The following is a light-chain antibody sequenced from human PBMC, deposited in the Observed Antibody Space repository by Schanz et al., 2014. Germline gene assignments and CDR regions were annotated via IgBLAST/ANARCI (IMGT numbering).Light chain of an antibody. CDR3: QTYDISQTGLWL. V-gene: IGLV2-11*01. CDR2: DVN. J-gene: IGLJ3*02. Sequence: QSALTQPRSVSGSPGQSVTISCTGTSSDVGAYNDVSWYQQHPGKAPKLMIYDVNKRPSGVPDRFSGSKSGTSASLAITGLQTEDEASYYCQTYDISQTGLWLFGGGTKLTVL. CDR1: SSDVGAYND.